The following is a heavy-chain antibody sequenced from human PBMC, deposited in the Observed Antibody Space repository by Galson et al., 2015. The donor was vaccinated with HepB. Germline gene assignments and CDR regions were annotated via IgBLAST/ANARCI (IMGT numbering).Heavy chain of an antibody. CDR3: AKQATIFGVVIIRTGWFDP. CDR1: GFTFSTYA. J-gene: IGHJ5*02. D-gene: IGHD3-3*01. V-gene: IGHV3-23*01. Sequence: SLRLSCAASGFTFSTYAMSWVRQAPGKGLEWVSTISGSGDNTYYAGSVKGRFTISRDNSVNTLFLQMNSLRAEDTAVYYCAKQATIFGVVIIRTGWFDPWGQGTLVTVSS. CDR2: ISGSGDNT.